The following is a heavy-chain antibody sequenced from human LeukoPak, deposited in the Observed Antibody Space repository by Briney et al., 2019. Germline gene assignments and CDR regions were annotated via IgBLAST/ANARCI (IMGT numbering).Heavy chain of an antibody. CDR3: ARHPHKYCSGGSCYSGDY. V-gene: IGHV1-46*01. CDR1: GYTFTSYY. Sequence: ASVKVSCKASGYTFTSYYMHWVRQAPGQGLEWMGIINPSGGSTSYAQKFQGRVTMTRDTSTSTVYMELSSLRSEDTAVYYCARHPHKYCSGGSCYSGDYWGQGTLVTVSS. J-gene: IGHJ4*02. D-gene: IGHD2-15*01. CDR2: INPSGGST.